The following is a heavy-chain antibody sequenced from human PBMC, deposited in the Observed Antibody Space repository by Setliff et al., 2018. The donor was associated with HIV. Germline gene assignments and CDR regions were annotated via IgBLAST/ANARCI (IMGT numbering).Heavy chain of an antibody. CDR3: ARGIKLGYAFDI. V-gene: IGHV1-3*01. CDR2: INAGNGNT. D-gene: IGHD1-7*01. J-gene: IGHJ3*02. CDR1: GYTFTSYA. Sequence: GASVKVSCKTSGYTFTSYAMHWVRQAPGQRLEWMGWINAGNGNTKYPQKFQGRVTITRDTSASTAYMELSSLRSEDTAVYYCARGIKLGYAFDIWGQGTMVTVSS.